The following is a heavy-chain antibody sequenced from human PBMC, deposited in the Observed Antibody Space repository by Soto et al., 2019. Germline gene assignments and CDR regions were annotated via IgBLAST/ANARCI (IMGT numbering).Heavy chain of an antibody. Sequence: ASVKVSCKASGYTFTSYGISWVREAPGQGLEWMGWISAYNGNTNYAQKLQGRVTMSTDTSTSTAYMEGMRLRSDGTAVYYCARGITFGGVIPYYYGMDVWGQGTTVTVSS. D-gene: IGHD3-16*02. CDR3: ARGITFGGVIPYYYGMDV. J-gene: IGHJ6*02. CDR1: GYTFTSYG. V-gene: IGHV1-18*04. CDR2: ISAYNGNT.